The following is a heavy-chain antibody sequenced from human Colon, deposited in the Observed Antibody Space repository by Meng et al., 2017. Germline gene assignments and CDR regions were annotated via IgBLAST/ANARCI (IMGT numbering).Heavy chain of an antibody. V-gene: IGHV4-31*03. Sequence: QVQLQESGPRLVKPSQTLSRTCTVSGYAVSSNSYYWTWIRQHPGTGLEWIGYIYSGGISHYNPSLKSRITMSIDTSKNQFSLQLTSVTAADTAIYYCARDPLAVGPTDRGLDSWGQGTLVTVSS. CDR2: IYSGGIS. D-gene: IGHD1-26*01. CDR3: ARDPLAVGPTDRGLDS. CDR1: GYAVSSNSYY. J-gene: IGHJ4*02.